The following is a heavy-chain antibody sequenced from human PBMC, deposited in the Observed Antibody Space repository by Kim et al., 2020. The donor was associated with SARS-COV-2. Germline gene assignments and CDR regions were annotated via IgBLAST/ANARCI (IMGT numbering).Heavy chain of an antibody. CDR2: IKQDGNQK. Sequence: GGSLRLSCAASGFTFSSYWMNWVRQAPGKGPEWVSNIKQDGNQKHYVDSVKGRFTISRDNAKNSLYLQMNSLRAEDTAVYYCARDEDLYSSGKVAFDIWGQGTLVTVSS. D-gene: IGHD6-19*01. V-gene: IGHV3-7*01. CDR3: ARDEDLYSSGKVAFDI. CDR1: GFTFSSYW. J-gene: IGHJ3*02.